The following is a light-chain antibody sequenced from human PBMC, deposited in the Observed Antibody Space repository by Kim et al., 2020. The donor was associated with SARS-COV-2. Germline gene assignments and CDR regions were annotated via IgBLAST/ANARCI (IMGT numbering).Light chain of an antibody. CDR1: QGISSY. J-gene: IGKJ1*01. CDR3: QQYYSYPPS. V-gene: IGKV1-8*01. Sequence: AIRMTQSPSSFSASTGDRVTITCRASQGISSYLAWYQQKPGKAPKRLIYAASTLQSGVPSRFSGSGSGTDFTLAISCLQSEDFATFFCQQYYSYPPSFGQGTKVDIK. CDR2: AAS.